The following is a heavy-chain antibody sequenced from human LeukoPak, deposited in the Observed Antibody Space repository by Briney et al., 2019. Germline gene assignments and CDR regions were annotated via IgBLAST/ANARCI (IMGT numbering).Heavy chain of an antibody. J-gene: IGHJ4*02. CDR2: VNPGDSDI. Sequence: GESLKISCKGSGYSFTSYWIGWVRQMPGKGLEWMGIVNPGDSDIRYSPSFQGQVTISADKSISTAYLQWSSLKASDTAMYYCARLSDDFWSGYCDYWGQGTLVTVSS. V-gene: IGHV5-51*01. CDR3: ARLSDDFWSGYCDY. D-gene: IGHD3-3*01. CDR1: GYSFTSYW.